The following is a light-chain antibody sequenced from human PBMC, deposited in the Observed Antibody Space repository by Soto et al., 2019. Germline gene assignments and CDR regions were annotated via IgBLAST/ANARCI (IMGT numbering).Light chain of an antibody. CDR2: AAS. Sequence: EVVLTQSPGTVSLSPGERATLSCRASQSITSSYIAWYQQKPGQAPRLLIYAASSRATGIPDRFSGSGSGTDFTLSISRLEPEDFAVYHCQQYGSSVTWTFGQGTKVEIK. CDR3: QQYGSSVTWT. J-gene: IGKJ1*01. CDR1: QSITSSY. V-gene: IGKV3-20*01.